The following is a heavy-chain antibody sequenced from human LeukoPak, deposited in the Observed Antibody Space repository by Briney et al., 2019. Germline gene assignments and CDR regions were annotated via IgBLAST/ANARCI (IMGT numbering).Heavy chain of an antibody. D-gene: IGHD5-18*01. CDR2: ISSSSRTT. J-gene: IGHJ6*02. Sequence: GVSLRLSCAASGFTFSSSNMNWVRQAPGKGLEWVSYISSSSRTTYYADSVKGRFTISRDNAKNSLYLQMNSLRAEDTAVYYCARDPYSSDYYGMDVWGQGTTVTVSS. V-gene: IGHV3-48*01. CDR3: ARDPYSSDYYGMDV. CDR1: GFTFSSSN.